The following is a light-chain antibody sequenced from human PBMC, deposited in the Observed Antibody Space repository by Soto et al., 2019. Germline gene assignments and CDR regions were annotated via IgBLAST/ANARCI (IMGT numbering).Light chain of an antibody. CDR2: GAS. Sequence: EIVMTQSPATLSVSPGERATLSCRASQSVSGNLAWYQHKPGQAPRLLIYGASTRATGTPARFSGSGSGTEFTLTISILQSEDFAVYYCQQCNSWPRTFGQGTKLEIK. CDR1: QSVSGN. CDR3: QQCNSWPRT. V-gene: IGKV3-15*01. J-gene: IGKJ2*01.